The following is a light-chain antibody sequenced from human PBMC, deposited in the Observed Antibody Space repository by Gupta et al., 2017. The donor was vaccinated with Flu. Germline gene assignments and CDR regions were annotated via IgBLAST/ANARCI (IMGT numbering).Light chain of an antibody. CDR1: QSISSL. CDR2: KTS. J-gene: IGKJ2*01. CDR3: QFQHT. Sequence: DIQMTQFPSTLSASVGDRVTITCRASQSISSLLAWYQQKPGKAPKILIYKTSSLKSGVPSRFSGSGSGTEFTLTINSLQPDDSEIYYCQFQHTFGQGTKLEIK. V-gene: IGKV1-5*03.